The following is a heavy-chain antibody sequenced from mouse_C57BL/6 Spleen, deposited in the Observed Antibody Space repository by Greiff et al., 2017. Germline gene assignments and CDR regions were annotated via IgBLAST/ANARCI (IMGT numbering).Heavy chain of an antibody. D-gene: IGHD1-1*01. CDR3: ARSDYGSRGGYFDV. V-gene: IGHV1-12*01. J-gene: IGHJ1*03. CDR2: IYPGAGDT. CDR1: GYTFTSYN. Sequence: SGAGLVRPGASVKLSCTASGYTFTSYNMHWVQQTPRQGLEWIGAIYPGAGDTSYNQKFKGKATLTVDKSSSPPYMQLSSLTSEDSAVYFCARSDYGSRGGYFDVWGTGTTVTVSS.